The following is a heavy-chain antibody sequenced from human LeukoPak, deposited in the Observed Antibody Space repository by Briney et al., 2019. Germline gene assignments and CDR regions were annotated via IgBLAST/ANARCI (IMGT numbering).Heavy chain of an antibody. CDR2: IYYSGST. Sequence: SETLSLTCTGSGGSISSYYWSWLRQPPGKGLEWIGYIYYSGSTNYKPSLKSRVTISVDTSKKQFSLKLSYVTAAETAVYYWARPYSSSFPLYWGQGTLVTVSS. CDR3: ARPYSSSFPLY. V-gene: IGHV4-59*08. CDR1: GGSISSYY. D-gene: IGHD6-6*01. J-gene: IGHJ4*02.